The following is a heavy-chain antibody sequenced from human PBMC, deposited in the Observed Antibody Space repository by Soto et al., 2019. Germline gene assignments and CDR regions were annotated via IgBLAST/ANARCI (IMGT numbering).Heavy chain of an antibody. CDR1: GFTFSAYG. D-gene: IGHD5-18*01. CDR3: ASESRIRRGHSYETIRTLDY. J-gene: IGHJ4*02. V-gene: IGHV3-33*01. CDR2: IHYDANSK. Sequence: QVQLVESGGGVVQPGRSLRLSCAASGFTFSAYGMHWVRQAPGKGLEWVALIHYDANSKYYADSVRGRFTISRDNSKNTLYLQMSSLRAEDTAVYYCASESRIRRGHSYETIRTLDYWGQGTLVTVSS.